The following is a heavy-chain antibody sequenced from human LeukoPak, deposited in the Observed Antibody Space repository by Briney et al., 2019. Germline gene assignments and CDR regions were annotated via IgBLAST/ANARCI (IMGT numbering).Heavy chain of an antibody. Sequence: GGSLRLSCAASGFTFSSYSMNWVRQAPGKELEWVSSISSSSSYIYYADSVKGRFTISRDNAKNSLYLQMNSLRAEDTAVYYCARDQPLVRYYYDSSGYYDYWGQGTLVTVSS. CDR3: ARDQPLVRYYYDSSGYYDY. CDR2: ISSSSSYI. CDR1: GFTFSSYS. J-gene: IGHJ4*02. D-gene: IGHD3-22*01. V-gene: IGHV3-21*01.